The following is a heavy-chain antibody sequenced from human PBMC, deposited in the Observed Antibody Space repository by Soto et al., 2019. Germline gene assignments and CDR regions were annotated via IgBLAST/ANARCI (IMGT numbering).Heavy chain of an antibody. CDR3: VRDYIVVVPAATYYYGMDV. CDR1: GFTFSTYW. D-gene: IGHD2-2*01. V-gene: IGHV3-74*03. CDR2: IDAAGSVT. Sequence: PGGSLRLSCTTSGFTFSTYWMHWVRQTPGKGLVWVSRIDAAGSVTTYADSVKGRFTISRDNAKNSLYLQMNSLRAEDTAVYYCVRDYIVVVPAATYYYGMDVWGQGTTVTVSS. J-gene: IGHJ6*02.